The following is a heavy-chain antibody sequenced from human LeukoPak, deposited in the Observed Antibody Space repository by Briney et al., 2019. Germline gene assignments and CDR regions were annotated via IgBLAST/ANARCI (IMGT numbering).Heavy chain of an antibody. D-gene: IGHD2-2*01. CDR1: GGSISSSSYY. V-gene: IGHV4-39*01. CDR3: ARGPPARPGTGYYYGMDV. Sequence: SETLSLTCTVSGGSISSSSYYWGWIRQPPGKGLEWIGSIYYSGSTYYNPSLKSRVTISVDTSKNQFSLRLSSVTAADTAVYYCARGPPARPGTGYYYGMDVWGQGTTVTVSS. J-gene: IGHJ6*02. CDR2: IYYSGST.